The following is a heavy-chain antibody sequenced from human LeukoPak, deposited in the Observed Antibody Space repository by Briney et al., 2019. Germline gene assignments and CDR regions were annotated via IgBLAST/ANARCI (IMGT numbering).Heavy chain of an antibody. CDR2: IYYSGST. CDR3: ARGQVVTAIIDY. J-gene: IGHJ4*02. V-gene: IGHV4-59*01. CDR1: GGSIRSYY. D-gene: IGHD2-21*02. Sequence: SETLSLTCTVSGGSIRSYYWSWIRQPPGKGLEWIGYIYYSGSTNYNPSLKSRVTISVDTSKNQFSLKLSSVTAADTAVYYCARGQVVTAIIDYWGQGTLVTVSS.